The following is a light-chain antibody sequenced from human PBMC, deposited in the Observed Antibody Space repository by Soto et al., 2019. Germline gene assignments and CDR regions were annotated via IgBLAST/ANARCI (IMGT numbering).Light chain of an antibody. CDR1: SSDVGSYNS. V-gene: IGLV2-14*03. J-gene: IGLJ1*01. CDR2: DVN. CDR3: SSFTSSTSYV. Sequence: QSVLTQPASGSGSPGQSIAISCTGTSSDVGSYNSVSWYQQYPGKAPKLMTHDVNNRPSGISDRFSGSKSGSTASLTISGLQAEDEADYYCSSFTSSTSYVFGTGTKVTV.